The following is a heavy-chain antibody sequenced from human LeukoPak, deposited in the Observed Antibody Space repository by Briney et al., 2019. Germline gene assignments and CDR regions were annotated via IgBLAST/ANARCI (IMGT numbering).Heavy chain of an antibody. J-gene: IGHJ4*02. CDR2: IKQDGSDK. V-gene: IGHV3-7*03. Sequence: GGSLRLSCAASGFTFSSYWMSWVRQAPGKGLEWVANIKQDGSDKYYVDSVKGRFTISRDNAKNSLYLQMNSLRAEDTAVYYCAREVAGTGGYYFDYWGQGTLVTVSS. CDR3: AREVAGTGGYYFDY. CDR1: GFTFSSYW. D-gene: IGHD6-13*01.